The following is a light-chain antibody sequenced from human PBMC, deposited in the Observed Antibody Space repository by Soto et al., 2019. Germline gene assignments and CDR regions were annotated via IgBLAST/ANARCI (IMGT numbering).Light chain of an antibody. CDR1: SSNIGSNY. Sequence: QLVLTQPPSASGTPGQRVTISCSGSSSNIGSNYVYWYQQLPGTAPKLLIYRNNQRPSGVPDRFSGSKSGTSASLAISGLRSEDEAVYYCAALDDSLSGVVFGGGTKLTVL. V-gene: IGLV1-47*01. CDR2: RNN. CDR3: AALDDSLSGVV. J-gene: IGLJ2*01.